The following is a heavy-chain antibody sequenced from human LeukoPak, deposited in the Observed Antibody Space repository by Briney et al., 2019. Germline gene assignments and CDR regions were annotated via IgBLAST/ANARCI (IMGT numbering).Heavy chain of an antibody. J-gene: IGHJ6*03. V-gene: IGHV4-61*02. Sequence: SETLSLTCTVSGGSITSGYSYWNWIRQPAGKGLEWIGRLYSSGSTNYNPSLKSRVTMSVDTSKNQFSLKLSSVTAAGTAVYYCARHHYFDLYYMDVWGKGTTVTISS. CDR3: ARHHYFDLYYMDV. D-gene: IGHD3-9*01. CDR2: LYSSGST. CDR1: GGSITSGYSY.